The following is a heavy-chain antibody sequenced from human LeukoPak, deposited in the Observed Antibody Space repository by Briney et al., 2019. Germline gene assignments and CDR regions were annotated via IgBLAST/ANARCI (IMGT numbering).Heavy chain of an antibody. Sequence: ASVKVSCKVSGYTLTELSMHWVRQAPGKGLEWMGGFDPEDGETIYAQKFQGRVTMTRDTSISTAYMELSRLRSDDTAVYYCARMYYYGSRNFDYWGQGTLVTVSS. CDR3: ARMYYYGSRNFDY. D-gene: IGHD3-10*01. CDR2: FDPEDGET. CDR1: GYTLTELS. J-gene: IGHJ4*02. V-gene: IGHV1-24*01.